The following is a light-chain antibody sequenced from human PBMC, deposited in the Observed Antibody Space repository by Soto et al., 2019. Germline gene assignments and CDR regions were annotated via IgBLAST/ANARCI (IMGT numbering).Light chain of an antibody. J-gene: IGKJ4*01. CDR1: QSVSSNY. V-gene: IGKV3-20*01. CDR2: GAS. Sequence: EIVLTQSPGTLSLSPGERATLSCRASQSVSSNYLAGYQQKSGQAPRLLIYGASSRATGIPDRFSGSGSGTDFTLTISRLEPEDFAVYYCQQYGGSPGVTFGGGTKVEIK. CDR3: QQYGGSPGVT.